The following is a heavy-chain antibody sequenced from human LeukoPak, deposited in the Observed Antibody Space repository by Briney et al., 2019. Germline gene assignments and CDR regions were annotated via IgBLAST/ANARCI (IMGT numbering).Heavy chain of an antibody. J-gene: IGHJ4*02. D-gene: IGHD3-16*02. CDR3: ARTYDYIWGSFRSHSFDS. V-gene: IGHV4-4*02. CDR1: GGSISSTNW. Sequence: PSETLSLTCAVSGGSISSTNWWSWVRQSPGKGLEWIGEIYHSGTSNCDPSLKSRVTISVDASKNQFSLKLSSVTAADTGVYYCARTYDYIWGSFRSHSFDSWGQGTLVTVSS. CDR2: IYHSGTS.